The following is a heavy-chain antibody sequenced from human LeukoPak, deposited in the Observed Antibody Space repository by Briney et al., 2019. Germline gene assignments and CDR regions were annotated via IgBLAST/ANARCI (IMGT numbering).Heavy chain of an antibody. Sequence: PGGSLRLSCAASGFTFSYYSMTWVRQAPGKGLEWGSYIDSSSATTSYADSVKGRFIISRDNAKNSLFLQINSLRAEDTAVYYCAGSTVWSGIFQYWGQGTLVTVSS. CDR3: AGSTVWSGIFQY. CDR1: GFTFSYYS. V-gene: IGHV3-48*01. D-gene: IGHD3-3*01. J-gene: IGHJ1*01. CDR2: IDSSSATT.